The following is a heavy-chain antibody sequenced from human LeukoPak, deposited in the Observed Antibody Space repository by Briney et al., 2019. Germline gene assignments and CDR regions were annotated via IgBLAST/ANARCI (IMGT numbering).Heavy chain of an antibody. Sequence: PGGSLRLSCAASGFTFSSYAMSWVRQAPGKGLEWVSAISGSGGSTYHADSVKGRFTISRDNSKNTLYLQMNSLRAEDTAVYYCALMNYYDSSGLDYWGQGTLVTVSS. J-gene: IGHJ4*02. V-gene: IGHV3-23*01. CDR3: ALMNYYDSSGLDY. CDR1: GFTFSSYA. D-gene: IGHD3-22*01. CDR2: ISGSGGST.